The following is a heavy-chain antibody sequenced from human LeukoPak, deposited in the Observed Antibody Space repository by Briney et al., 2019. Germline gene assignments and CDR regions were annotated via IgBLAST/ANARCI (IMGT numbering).Heavy chain of an antibody. CDR2: ISAGNGNT. V-gene: IGHV1-3*01. D-gene: IGHD3-10*01. J-gene: IGHJ4*02. Sequence: GASVKVSCKASGYIFTSYAMHWVRQAPGQRLEWMGWISAGNGNTKYSQKFQGRVTVTRDTSASTAYMELSSLRSEDTAVYYCARTYYSASGNYPHWGQGTLVTVSS. CDR3: ARTYYSASGNYPH. CDR1: GYIFTSYA.